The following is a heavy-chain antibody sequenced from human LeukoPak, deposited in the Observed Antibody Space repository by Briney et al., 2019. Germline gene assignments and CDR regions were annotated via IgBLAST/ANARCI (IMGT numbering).Heavy chain of an antibody. Sequence: GGSLRLSCAASGFTFSGYSMNWVRQAPGKGLEWVSAISGSGGSTYYADSVKGRFTISRDNSKNTLYLQMNSLRAEDTAVYYCASSLSIDSSGYYSLWGQGTLVTVSS. J-gene: IGHJ4*02. CDR2: ISGSGGST. D-gene: IGHD3-22*01. V-gene: IGHV3-23*01. CDR3: ASSLSIDSSGYYSL. CDR1: GFTFSGYS.